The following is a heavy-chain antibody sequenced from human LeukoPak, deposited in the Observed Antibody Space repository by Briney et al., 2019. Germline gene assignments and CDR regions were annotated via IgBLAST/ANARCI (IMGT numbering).Heavy chain of an antibody. D-gene: IGHD3-10*01. CDR2: IKQDGSEK. CDR1: GFTFSSYW. J-gene: IGHJ4*02. Sequence: GGSLRLSCAASGFTFSSYWMSWVRQAPGKGLEWVANIKQDGSEKYYVDSVKGRFTISRDNAKNSLYLQMNSLRAEDTAVYYCARDLRNYGSGSYFDYWGQGTLVTVSS. CDR3: ARDLRNYGSGSYFDY. V-gene: IGHV3-7*01.